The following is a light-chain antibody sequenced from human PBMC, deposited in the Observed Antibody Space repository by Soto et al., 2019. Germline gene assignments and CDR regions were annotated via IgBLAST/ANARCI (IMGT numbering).Light chain of an antibody. CDR3: QQYDSYPYX. J-gene: IGKJ2*01. Sequence: DIQMTQSPSTLSASVGDRVTITCRASQSISTWLAWYQQKPGKAPKVLIYKASSLETGVPPRFSGSGSGTEFTLTISSLQPGDFATYYCQQYDSYPYXFGQGXXLEIK. CDR1: QSISTW. CDR2: KAS. V-gene: IGKV1-5*03.